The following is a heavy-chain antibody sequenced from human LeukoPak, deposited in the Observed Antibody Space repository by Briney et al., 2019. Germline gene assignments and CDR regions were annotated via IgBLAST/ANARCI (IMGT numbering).Heavy chain of an antibody. CDR3: AKPARTDYADY. J-gene: IGHJ4*02. CDR2: ISASGYTT. CDR1: GFTFSSYD. V-gene: IGHV3-23*01. D-gene: IGHD1-1*01. Sequence: GGSLRLSCAASGFTFSSYDMSWVRQAPGKGLEWVSRISASGYTTYYADSVKGRFTLSRDNSKNTLYLQMNSLRAEDTAVYYCAKPARTDYADYWGQGTLVTVSS.